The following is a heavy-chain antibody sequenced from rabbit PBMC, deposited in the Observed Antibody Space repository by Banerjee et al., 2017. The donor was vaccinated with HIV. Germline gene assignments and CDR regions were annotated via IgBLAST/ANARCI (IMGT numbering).Heavy chain of an antibody. CDR2: ICTDSGST. V-gene: IGHV1S40*01. J-gene: IGHJ4*01. D-gene: IGHD7-1*01. CDR3: ARDYTAKRWYLDL. Sequence: QSLEESGGDLVQPGASLTLTCKASGFSLSNNYVMCWVHQAPGKGLEWIGCICTDSGSTWYPNWAIGRFTISKASSTTVTLQMTSLTAADTATYFCARDYTAKRWYLDLWGPGTLVTVS. CDR1: GFSLSNNYV.